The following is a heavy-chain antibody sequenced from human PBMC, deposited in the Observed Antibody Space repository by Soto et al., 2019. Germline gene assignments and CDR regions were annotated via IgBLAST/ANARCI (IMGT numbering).Heavy chain of an antibody. CDR1: CGSISSYY. CDR3: ARHMRLAY. V-gene: IGHV4-59*01. J-gene: IGHJ4*02. D-gene: IGHD2-2*01. Sequence: SETLSVTCTVSCGSISSYYWSWIRQPPGKGLEWIGYIYYSGSTNYNPSLKSRVTISVDTSKNQFSLKLSSVTAADTAVYYCARHMRLAYWGQGTLVNVSS. CDR2: IYYSGST.